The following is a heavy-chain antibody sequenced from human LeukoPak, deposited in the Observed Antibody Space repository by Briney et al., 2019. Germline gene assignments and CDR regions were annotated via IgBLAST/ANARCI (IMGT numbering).Heavy chain of an antibody. D-gene: IGHD6-13*01. CDR2: ISYDGSNK. J-gene: IGHJ6*02. V-gene: IGHV3-30*18. CDR1: GFTFSSYG. Sequence: GRSLRLSCAASGFTFSSYGMHRVRQAPGKGLEWVAVISYDGSNKYYADSVKGRFTISRDNSKNTLYLQMNSLRAEDTAVYYCAKCQGAIAAAGDYYYYGMDVWGQGTTVTVSS. CDR3: AKCQGAIAAAGDYYYYGMDV.